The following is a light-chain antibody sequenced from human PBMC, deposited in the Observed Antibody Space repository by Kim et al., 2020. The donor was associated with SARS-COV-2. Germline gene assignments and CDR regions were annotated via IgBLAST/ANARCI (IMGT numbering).Light chain of an antibody. Sequence: SSALTQDPAVSVALGQTVRITCQGDSLRSYYASWYQQKPGQAPVLVIHGKNNRPSGIPDRFSGSSSGNTASLTITGAQAEDEADYYCNSRDSSSNQVVLGGGTQLT. CDR3: NSRDSSSNQVV. CDR2: GKN. V-gene: IGLV3-19*01. J-gene: IGLJ2*01. CDR1: SLRSYY.